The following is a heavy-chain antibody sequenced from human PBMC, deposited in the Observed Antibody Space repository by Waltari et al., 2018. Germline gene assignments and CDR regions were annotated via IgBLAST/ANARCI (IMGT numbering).Heavy chain of an antibody. CDR3: VASNQRLIAAMRYFDG. D-gene: IGHD6-25*01. V-gene: IGHV3-74*01. CDR1: VFTLSSYW. CDR2: ITSDWPST. J-gene: IGHJ4*02. Sequence: EVQLLQSGGGLVQTGGSLRLSCAASVFTLSSYWMHWVRQAAGRALECVTRITSDWPSTAYADSVKGICTMYNDHDKKSLYVERNSLMDDDTAMYRCVASNQRLIAAMRYFDGWGQGILVNIPS.